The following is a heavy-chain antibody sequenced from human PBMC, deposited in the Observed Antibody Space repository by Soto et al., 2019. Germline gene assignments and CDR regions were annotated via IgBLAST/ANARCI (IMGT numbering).Heavy chain of an antibody. CDR1: GFTFSGSA. CDR2: IRSKANSYAT. Sequence: GGSLRLSCAASGFTFSGSAMHWVRQASGKGLEWVGRIRSKANSYATAYAASVKGRFTISRDDSKNTAYLQMNSLKTEGTAVYYCTRPGKYYYGSGSYGTDYWGQGTLVTVSS. CDR3: TRPGKYYYGSGSYGTDY. D-gene: IGHD3-10*01. J-gene: IGHJ4*02. V-gene: IGHV3-73*01.